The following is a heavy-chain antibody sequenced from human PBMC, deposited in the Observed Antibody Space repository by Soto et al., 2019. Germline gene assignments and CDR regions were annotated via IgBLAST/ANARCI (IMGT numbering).Heavy chain of an antibody. CDR1: GFTFSSYS. V-gene: IGHV3-21*01. Sequence: GGSLRLSCAASGFTFSSYSMNWVRQAPGKGLEWVSSISSSSSYIYYADSVKGRFTISRDNAKNSLYLQMNSLRAEDTAVYYCARDPSSYGSGSYYYWFDPWGQGTLVTVSS. J-gene: IGHJ5*02. CDR3: ARDPSSYGSGSYYYWFDP. D-gene: IGHD3-10*01. CDR2: ISSSSSYI.